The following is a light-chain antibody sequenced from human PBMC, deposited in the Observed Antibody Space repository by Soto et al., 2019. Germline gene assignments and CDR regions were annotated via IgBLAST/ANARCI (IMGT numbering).Light chain of an antibody. Sequence: QSVLTQPASVSGSPGQSINISCTGTSSDVGGYNYVSWYQHHPGKAPKLIIYDVSNRPSGVSNPFSGSKSGNTASLTISGLQPEDEADYYCSSYTTSTPFYVFGTGTKVTVL. CDR2: DVS. CDR1: SSDVGGYNY. J-gene: IGLJ1*01. V-gene: IGLV2-14*03. CDR3: SSYTTSTPFYV.